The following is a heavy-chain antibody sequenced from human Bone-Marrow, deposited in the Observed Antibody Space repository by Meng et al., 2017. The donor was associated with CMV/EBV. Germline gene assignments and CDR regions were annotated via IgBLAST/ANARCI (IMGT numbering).Heavy chain of an antibody. D-gene: IGHD6-13*01. CDR2: IYHSENT. CDR3: ASHNFYSSSWYGVY. V-gene: IGHV4-4*02. CDR1: GCSHRRSNW. J-gene: IGHJ4*02. Sequence: SGCSHRRSNWWGWIRQPPGEGVGWIGKIYHSENTNYNPSLKSRVNISINKSKNQFSLELSSVTAADTAVYYCASHNFYSSSWYGVYWGQGTLVTVSS.